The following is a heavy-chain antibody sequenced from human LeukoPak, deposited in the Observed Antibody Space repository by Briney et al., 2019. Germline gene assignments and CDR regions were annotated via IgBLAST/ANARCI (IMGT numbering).Heavy chain of an antibody. J-gene: IGHJ4*02. Sequence: GRSLRLSCASSGFTFSNYGFHWVRQAPGKGLEWVAVISYDGSNKYYADSVKGRFTISRDNSKNTLYLQMNSLRAEDTAVYYCGKDGGSGWYGFDYWGQGTLVTVSS. CDR2: ISYDGSNK. CDR1: GFTFSNYG. CDR3: GKDGGSGWYGFDY. D-gene: IGHD6-19*01. V-gene: IGHV3-30*18.